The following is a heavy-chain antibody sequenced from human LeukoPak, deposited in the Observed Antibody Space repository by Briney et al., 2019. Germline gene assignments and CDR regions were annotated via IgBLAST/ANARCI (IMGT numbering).Heavy chain of an antibody. V-gene: IGHV3-7*01. D-gene: IGHD5/OR15-5a*01. Sequence: GGSLRLSCAASGFTFSFYWMSWVRQAPGKGLEWVANMNRDGSEINYVDSVRGRFTISRDNAKNSVYLQMNSLRAEDTAVYFCVRDLGFSTFDNWGQGTQVTVSS. CDR2: MNRDGSEI. J-gene: IGHJ4*02. CDR1: GFTFSFYW. CDR3: VRDLGFSTFDN.